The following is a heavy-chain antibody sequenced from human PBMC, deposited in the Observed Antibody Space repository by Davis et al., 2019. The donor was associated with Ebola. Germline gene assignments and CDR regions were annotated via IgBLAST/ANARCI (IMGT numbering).Heavy chain of an antibody. D-gene: IGHD3-16*01. Sequence: GGSLRLSCAGSGFRFRDYGMHWVRQPPGKGLEWVAVISYDGSYEYYADSVQGRFTISRDNSKNTLYLQMNSLRSEDTAIFYCARDIGGAGVYWGQGALVTVSS. V-gene: IGHV3-30*03. CDR3: ARDIGGAGVY. CDR1: GFRFRDYG. J-gene: IGHJ4*02. CDR2: ISYDGSYE.